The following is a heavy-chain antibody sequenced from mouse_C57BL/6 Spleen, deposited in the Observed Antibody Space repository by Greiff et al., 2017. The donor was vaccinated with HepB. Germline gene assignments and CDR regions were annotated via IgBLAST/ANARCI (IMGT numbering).Heavy chain of an antibody. D-gene: IGHD2-5*01. CDR1: GFTFSDYG. Sequence: EVKLMESGGGLVKPGGSLKLSCAASGFTFSDYGMHWVRQAPEKGLEWVAYISSGSSTIYYADTVKGRFTISRDNAKNTLFLQMTSLRYEDTAMYYCAKVTIVTHYYAMDYWGQGTSVTVSS. CDR3: AKVTIVTHYYAMDY. CDR2: ISSGSSTI. V-gene: IGHV5-17*01. J-gene: IGHJ4*01.